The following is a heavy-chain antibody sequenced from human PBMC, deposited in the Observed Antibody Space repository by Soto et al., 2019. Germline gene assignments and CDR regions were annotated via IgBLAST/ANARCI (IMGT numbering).Heavy chain of an antibody. V-gene: IGHV3-30*18. J-gene: IGHJ6*02. CDR2: ISYDGSNK. D-gene: IGHD6-13*01. CDR1: AFTFSSYG. CDR3: AKETTLYSSSWYLSGMDV. Sequence: QVQLVESGGGVVQPGRSLRLSCAASAFTFSSYGMHWFRQAPGKGLEWVAVISYDGSNKYYTESVKGRFTISIDNAKNTLYLQMNSLRAEDTAVYFCAKETTLYSSSWYLSGMDVWGQGTTVTVSS.